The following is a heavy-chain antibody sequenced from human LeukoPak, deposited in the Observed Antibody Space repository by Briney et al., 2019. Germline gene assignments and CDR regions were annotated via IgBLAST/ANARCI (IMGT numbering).Heavy chain of an antibody. D-gene: IGHD6-13*01. CDR1: GFSFSSCYY. Sequence: SGTLSLSCTVSGFSFSSCYYWCWIRHPPGEGVEWFWVINRSGSINYNPSLKGRVTISIDTAKNQYSLKLSSVTAADTAVYYCARGAQQLVYYYYYYYMGVWGKGTTVTVSS. CDR3: ARGAQQLVYYYYYYYMGV. CDR2: INRSGSI. V-gene: IGHV4-34*01. J-gene: IGHJ6*03.